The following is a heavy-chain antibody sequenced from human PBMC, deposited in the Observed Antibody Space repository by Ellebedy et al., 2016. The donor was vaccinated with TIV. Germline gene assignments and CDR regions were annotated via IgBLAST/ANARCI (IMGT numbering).Heavy chain of an antibody. CDR1: GFTFSSYA. Sequence: GGSLRLXXAASGFTFSSYAMHWVRQAPGKGLEWVAVISYDGSNKYYADSVKGRFTISRDNSKNTLYLQMNSLRAEDTAVYYCARDRGSYYYYGMDVWGQGTTVTVSS. CDR3: ARDRGSYYYYGMDV. V-gene: IGHV3-30-3*01. CDR2: ISYDGSNK. J-gene: IGHJ6*02.